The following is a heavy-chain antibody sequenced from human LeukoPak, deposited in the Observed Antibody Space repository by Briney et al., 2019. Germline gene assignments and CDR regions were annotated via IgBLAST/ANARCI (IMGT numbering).Heavy chain of an antibody. Sequence: GASVKVSCKASGYTFTGYYMHWVRQAPGQGLEWMGRINPNSGGTNYAQKFQGRVTMTRDTSISTAYMELRRLRSDDTAVYYCARDYLDYDFWSGYYGNWFDPWGQGTLVTVSS. V-gene: IGHV1-2*06. CDR2: INPNSGGT. CDR3: ARDYLDYDFWSGYYGNWFDP. J-gene: IGHJ5*02. D-gene: IGHD3-3*01. CDR1: GYTFTGYY.